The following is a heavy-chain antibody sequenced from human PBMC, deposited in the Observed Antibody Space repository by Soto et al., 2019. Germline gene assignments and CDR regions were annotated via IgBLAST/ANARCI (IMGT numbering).Heavy chain of an antibody. CDR2: FSLSGTT. J-gene: IGHJ4*02. Sequence: SETLSLTCTVSGASITGSFFWSWIRQPAGKGLEWIGRFSLSGTTNYNPSLRSRVTMSADVSKNQFSLRLASVTAADTALYYCARGMTPPGAPAWYYFDSWGQGTLVTVSS. CDR3: ARGMTPPGAPAWYYFDS. CDR1: GASITGSFF. V-gene: IGHV4-4*07. D-gene: IGHD2-8*02.